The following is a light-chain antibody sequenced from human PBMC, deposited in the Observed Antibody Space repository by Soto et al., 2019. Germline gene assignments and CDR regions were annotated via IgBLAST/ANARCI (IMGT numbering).Light chain of an antibody. J-gene: IGKJ4*01. V-gene: IGKV3-11*01. CDR3: QQRSNWPLT. CDR1: QSVSSY. CDR2: DAS. Sequence: EIVLTQSPATLSLSPMERATLSCRASQSVSSYLAWYQQRPGQAPRLLIYDASNRATGIPARFSGSGSGTDFTLTISSLEPEDVAVYYCQQRSNWPLTFGGGTKVEIK.